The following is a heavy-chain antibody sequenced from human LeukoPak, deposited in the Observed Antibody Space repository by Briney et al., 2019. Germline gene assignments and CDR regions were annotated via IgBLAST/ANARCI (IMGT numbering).Heavy chain of an antibody. CDR2: IYYSGST. J-gene: IGHJ4*02. D-gene: IGHD4-17*01. CDR3: ARGTGLHY. CDR1: GGSINSYY. V-gene: IGHV4-59*01. Sequence: PSETLSLTCTVSGGSINSYYWSWIRQPPGKGLEWIGYIYYSGSTNYNPSLKSRVTISVDTSKNQFSLKLSSVTAVDTAVYYCARGTGLHYWGQGTLVTVSS.